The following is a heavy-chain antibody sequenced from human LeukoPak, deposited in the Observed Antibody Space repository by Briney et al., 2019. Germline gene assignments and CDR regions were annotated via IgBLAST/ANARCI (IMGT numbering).Heavy chain of an antibody. D-gene: IGHD6-19*01. CDR1: GGSINSYY. CDR2: IYYSGRT. CDR3: ARVGRNMAVAGYFDY. J-gene: IGHJ4*02. Sequence: SETLSLTCTVSGGSINSYYWSWIRQPPGKGLEWIGYIYYSGRTNYNPPLKSRVTISVDTSKNQFSLKLSSVTSADTAVYYCARVGRNMAVAGYFDYWGQGTLVTVSS. V-gene: IGHV4-59*01.